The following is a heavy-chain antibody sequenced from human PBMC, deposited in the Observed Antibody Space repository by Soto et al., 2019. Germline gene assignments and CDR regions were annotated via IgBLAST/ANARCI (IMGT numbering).Heavy chain of an antibody. D-gene: IGHD3-3*01. V-gene: IGHV2-5*02. J-gene: IGHJ4*02. CDR2: IYWDDDK. CDR3: AHRVLRTVFGLVTTTAIDFDF. Sequence: QITLNESGPTQVKPRQTLTLTCTFSGFSLTTSGVGVGWIRQSPGKPPEWLAHIYWDDDKLYSPSLKSRLTITKDTSKNQVVLTMADLDPADTATYYCAHRVLRTVFGLVTTTAIDFDFWGQGTPVAVSS. CDR1: GFSLTTSGVG.